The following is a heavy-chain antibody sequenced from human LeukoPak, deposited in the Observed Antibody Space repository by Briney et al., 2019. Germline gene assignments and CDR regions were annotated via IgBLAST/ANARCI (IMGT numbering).Heavy chain of an antibody. CDR3: ARGNSGYDLYYFDY. CDR1: GGSISSYY. Sequence: SETLSLTCTVSGGSISSYYWSWIRQPAGKGLEWIGRIYTSGSTNYNPSLKSRVTMSVDTSKNQFSLKLSSVTAADTAVYYCARGNSGYDLYYFDYWGQGTLVTVSS. J-gene: IGHJ4*02. CDR2: IYTSGST. D-gene: IGHD5-12*01. V-gene: IGHV4-4*07.